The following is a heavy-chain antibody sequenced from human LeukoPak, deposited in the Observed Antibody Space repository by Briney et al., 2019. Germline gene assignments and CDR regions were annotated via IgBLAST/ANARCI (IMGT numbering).Heavy chain of an antibody. CDR1: GYTFTSYD. CDR3: ARGAYYDFWSGYYTDFNY. Sequence: GASVKVSCKASGYTFTSYDINWVRQATGQGLEWMGWMNPNSGNTGYAQKFQGRATITRNTSISTAYMELSSLRSEDTAVYYCARGAYYDFWSGYYTDFNYWGQGTLVTVSS. D-gene: IGHD3-3*01. J-gene: IGHJ4*02. CDR2: MNPNSGNT. V-gene: IGHV1-8*03.